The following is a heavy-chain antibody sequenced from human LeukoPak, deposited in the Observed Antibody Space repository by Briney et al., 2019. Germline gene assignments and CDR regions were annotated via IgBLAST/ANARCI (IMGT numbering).Heavy chain of an antibody. CDR1: GYTFTSYG. V-gene: IGHV1-18*01. J-gene: IGHJ4*02. Sequence: GASVKVSCKASGYTFTSYGISWVRQAPGQGLEWMGWISAYNGNTNYAQKLQGRVTMTTDTSTSTAYMELRSLRSDDTAVYYCARDLYDSSGYYHDPVPEFDYWGQGTLVSVSS. CDR3: ARDLYDSSGYYHDPVPEFDY. D-gene: IGHD3-22*01. CDR2: ISAYNGNT.